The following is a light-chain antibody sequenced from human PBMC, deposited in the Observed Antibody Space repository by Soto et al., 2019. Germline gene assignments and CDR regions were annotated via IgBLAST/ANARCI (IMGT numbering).Light chain of an antibody. J-gene: IGKJ5*01. V-gene: IGKV3-15*01. Sequence: EILMTQSPATLSVSPGEGATLSCRASQSVSNNVAWYQQKPGQAPRLLILDASTRATGIPARFSGSGSGTEFTLTISSLQSEDFAVYYCQQYNNWPPLTFGQGTRLEI. CDR3: QQYNNWPPLT. CDR1: QSVSNN. CDR2: DAS.